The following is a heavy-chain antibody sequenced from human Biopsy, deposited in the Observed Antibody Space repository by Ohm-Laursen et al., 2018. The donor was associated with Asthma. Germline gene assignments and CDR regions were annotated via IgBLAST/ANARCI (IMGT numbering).Heavy chain of an antibody. CDR1: GFAFDSYA. CDR3: AKRRGYSGHDNDY. V-gene: IGHV3-30*18. D-gene: IGHD5-12*01. J-gene: IGHJ4*02. CDR2: ISYDGNYK. Sequence: SLRLSCAASGFAFDSYAMYWVRQSPGKGLEWVAVISYDGNYKFYEDSVKGRFTISRDNSKNTLYLQMNSLRTEDTAVYYCAKRRGYSGHDNDYWGQGTLVIVSS.